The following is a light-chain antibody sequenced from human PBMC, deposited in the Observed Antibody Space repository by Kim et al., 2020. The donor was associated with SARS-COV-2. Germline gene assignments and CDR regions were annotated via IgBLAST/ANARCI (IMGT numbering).Light chain of an antibody. V-gene: IGLV10-54*04. J-gene: IGLJ3*02. CDR2: RNN. Sequence: QPATLPCPGNSHDGGYEGAAWLQQHPGHPPKLLSYRNNNRPSGISERFSASRSGNIASLTITGLQPEDEADYYCSAWDSSLSAWVFGGGTQLTVL. CDR3: SAWDSSLSAWV. CDR1: SHDGGYEG.